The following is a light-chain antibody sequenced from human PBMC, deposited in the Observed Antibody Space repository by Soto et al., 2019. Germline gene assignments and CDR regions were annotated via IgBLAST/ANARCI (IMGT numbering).Light chain of an antibody. CDR1: QSVNRN. CDR3: QQYNNWPPLT. Sequence: EIVMTQSPATLSVSPWGRATLSCRASQSVNRNLAWYQQRPGQPLRLRISGSSTRAPGIPARFSGSGSGAEFTLTISSLHSEDFAVYYCQQYNNWPPLTFGQGTKLVIK. J-gene: IGKJ2*01. CDR2: GSS. V-gene: IGKV3-15*01.